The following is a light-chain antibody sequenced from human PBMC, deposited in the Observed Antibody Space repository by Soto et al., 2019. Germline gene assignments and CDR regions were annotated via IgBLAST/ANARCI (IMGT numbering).Light chain of an antibody. CDR3: QQYNNWPIT. CDR2: DAS. CDR1: QSVSGD. V-gene: IGKV3-15*01. J-gene: IGKJ5*01. Sequence: EIVMTHSPATLSVSPCERATLSFSASQSVSGDLAWYHHKPGQAPRLLIYDASTRALDTPARFAGSGSGTEFTLTISSLQSEDFAVYFCQQYNNWPITFGQGTRLEIK.